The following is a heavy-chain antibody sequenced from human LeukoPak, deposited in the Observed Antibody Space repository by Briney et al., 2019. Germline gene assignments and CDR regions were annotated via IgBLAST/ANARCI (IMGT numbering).Heavy chain of an antibody. J-gene: IGHJ3*02. CDR1: GGSISSYY. D-gene: IGHD3-22*01. V-gene: IGHV4-59*08. Sequence: PSETLSLTCTVSGGSISSYYWSWIRQPPGKGLEWIGYIYYSGSTNYNPSLKSRVTISVDTSKNQFSLKLSSVTAADTAMYYCAMYYYDTSGPYVGAFDIWGQGTMVTVSS. CDR2: IYYSGST. CDR3: AMYYYDTSGPYVGAFDI.